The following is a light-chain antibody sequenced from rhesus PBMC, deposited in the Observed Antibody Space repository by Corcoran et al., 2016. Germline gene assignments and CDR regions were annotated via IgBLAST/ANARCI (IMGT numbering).Light chain of an antibody. J-gene: IGKJ2*01. CDR3: QQYSSSPYS. V-gene: IGKV1-22*01. Sequence: DIQMTQSPSSLSASVGDTVTINCRASQRISSWLAWYQQKPGKAPKLLIYKASSLQSGVPSRFSGSGSGTDFTLTINSLQSEDFATYYCQQYSSSPYSFCQGTKVEIK. CDR1: QRISSW. CDR2: KAS.